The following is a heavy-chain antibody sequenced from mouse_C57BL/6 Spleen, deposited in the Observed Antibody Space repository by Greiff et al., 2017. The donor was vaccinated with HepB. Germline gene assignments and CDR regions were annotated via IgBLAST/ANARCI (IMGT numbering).Heavy chain of an antibody. D-gene: IGHD2-12*01. CDR3: GRWRDDGDFDV. V-gene: IGHV1-64*01. Sequence: VQLQQPGAELVKPGASVKLSCKASGYTFTSYCIHWVKQRPGQGLEWIGMIHPNSGSTNYNAKFKSKATLTVDKSSRTAYMQLSSLTSEASAVYYCGRWRDDGDFDVWGTGTTVTVSS. CDR1: GYTFTSYC. J-gene: IGHJ1*03. CDR2: IHPNSGST.